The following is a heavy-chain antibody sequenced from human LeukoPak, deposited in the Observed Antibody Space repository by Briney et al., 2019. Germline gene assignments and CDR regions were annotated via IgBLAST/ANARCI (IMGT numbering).Heavy chain of an antibody. Sequence: SETLSLTCAVYGGSFSGYYWSGIRQPPGKGLEWIGGINHSGSTNYNPSLKSRVTISVDTSKNQFSLKLSSVTAADTAVYYCARGPPTYYYDSSGYYCVDYWGQGTLVTVSS. CDR1: GGSFSGYY. CDR2: INHSGST. V-gene: IGHV4-34*01. D-gene: IGHD3-22*01. CDR3: ARGPPTYYYDSSGYYCVDY. J-gene: IGHJ4*02.